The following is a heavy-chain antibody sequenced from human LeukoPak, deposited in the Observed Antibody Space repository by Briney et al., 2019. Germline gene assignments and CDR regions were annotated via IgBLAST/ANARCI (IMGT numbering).Heavy chain of an antibody. J-gene: IGHJ4*02. Sequence: SGGSLRLSCAASGFTFSSYWMSWVRQAPGKGLEWVANIKKDGSEKYYVDSVKGRFTISRDNAKTSLYLQMNSLRAEDTAVYFCARHLSGVTGYTYVCGIDYWGQGTLVTVSS. D-gene: IGHD5-18*01. CDR3: ARHLSGVTGYTYVCGIDY. V-gene: IGHV3-7*01. CDR1: GFTFSSYW. CDR2: IKKDGSEK.